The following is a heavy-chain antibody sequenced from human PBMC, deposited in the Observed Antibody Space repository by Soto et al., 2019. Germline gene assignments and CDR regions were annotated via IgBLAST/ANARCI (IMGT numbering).Heavy chain of an antibody. CDR2: ISLYSDGT. CDR3: AGVVTGAEAWFGT. D-gene: IGHD2-2*01. J-gene: IGHJ5*02. CDR1: GYTFSNYG. V-gene: IGHV1-18*01. Sequence: QVQLVQSGGEVKRPGASVKVSCKTSGYTFSNYGITWVRQAPGQPLEWLGGISLYSDGTNYAQKFQGRVTMTTDTSTTTAYMELRSLGSDDTAVYYCAGVVTGAEAWFGTWGQGTLVTVSS.